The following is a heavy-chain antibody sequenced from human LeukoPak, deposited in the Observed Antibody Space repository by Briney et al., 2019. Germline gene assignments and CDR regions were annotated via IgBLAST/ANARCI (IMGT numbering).Heavy chain of an antibody. CDR1: GGSISSYY. V-gene: IGHV4-34*01. J-gene: IGHJ2*01. CDR3: ARGSGITGTGRRPTLWYFDL. CDR2: INHSGST. Sequence: PSETLSLTCTVSGGSISSYYWSWIRQPPGKGLEWIGEINHSGSTNYNPSLKSRVTISVDTPKNQFSLKLSSVTAADTAVYYCARGSGITGTGRRPTLWYFDLWGRGTLVTVSS. D-gene: IGHD1-20*01.